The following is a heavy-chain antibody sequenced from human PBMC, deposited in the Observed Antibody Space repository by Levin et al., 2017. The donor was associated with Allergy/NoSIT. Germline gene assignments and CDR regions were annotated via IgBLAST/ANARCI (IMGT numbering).Heavy chain of an antibody. V-gene: IGHV4-34*01. CDR2: INHSGST. CDR3: ASYGAYYYGSGSGSNWFDP. D-gene: IGHD3-10*01. Sequence: SETLSLTCAVYGGSFSGYYWSWIRQPPGKGLEWIGEINHSGSTNYNPSLKSRVTISVDTSKNQFSLKLSSVTAADTAVYYCASYGAYYYGSGSGSNWFDPWGQGTLVTVSS. J-gene: IGHJ5*02. CDR1: GGSFSGYY.